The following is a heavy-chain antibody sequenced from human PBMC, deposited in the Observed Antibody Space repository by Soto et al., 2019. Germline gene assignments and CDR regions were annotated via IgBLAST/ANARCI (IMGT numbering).Heavy chain of an antibody. V-gene: IGHV4-59*01. CDR3: ARGRWLQLIYFDY. D-gene: IGHD5-12*01. CDR2: IYYSGST. J-gene: IGHJ4*02. Sequence: SETLSLTCTVSGGSISSYYWSWIRQPPGKGLEWIGCIYYSGSTNYNPSLKSRITISVDTSKNQFSLNLRSVTAADTAVYYCARGRWLQLIYFDYWGQGTLVTVSS. CDR1: GGSISSYY.